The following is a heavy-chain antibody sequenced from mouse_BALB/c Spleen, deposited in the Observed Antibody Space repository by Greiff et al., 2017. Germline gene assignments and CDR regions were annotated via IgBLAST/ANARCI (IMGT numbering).Heavy chain of an antibody. J-gene: IGHJ2*01. D-gene: IGHD2-14*01. CDR3: ARSTYYRSTLYFDY. V-gene: IGHV1-54*03. CDR1: GYAFTNYL. CDR2: INPGSGGT. Sequence: VQLQQSGAELVRPGTSVKVSCKASGYAFTNYLIEWVKQRPGQGLEWIGVINPGSGGTNYNEKFKGKATLTADKSSSTAYMQLSSLTSDDSAVYFCARSTYYRSTLYFDYWGQGTTLTVSS.